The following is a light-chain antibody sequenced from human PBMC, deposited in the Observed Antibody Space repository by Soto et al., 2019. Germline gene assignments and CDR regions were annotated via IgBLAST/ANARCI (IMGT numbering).Light chain of an antibody. Sequence: DIVMTQSPDSLAVSVGERATINCKSSQSVLYSSNNKNYLAWYQQKSGQPPKLLIFWASTRESGVPDRFSGNGSATDFTLTISSLQAEDVAVYYCQQYYSSPQTFGQGTKVEIK. CDR2: WAS. CDR3: QQYYSSPQT. CDR1: QSVLYSSNNKNY. J-gene: IGKJ1*01. V-gene: IGKV4-1*01.